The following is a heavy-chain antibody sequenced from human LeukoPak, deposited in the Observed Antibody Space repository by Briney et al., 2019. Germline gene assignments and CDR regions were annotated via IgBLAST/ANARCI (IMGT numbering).Heavy chain of an antibody. J-gene: IGHJ4*02. V-gene: IGHV1-69*05. CDR3: ARARYYYDGSGYWSLDY. Sequence: GASVKVSCKASGGTFSSYAISWVGQAPGQGLEWMGRIIPIFGTANYAQKFQGRVTITTDESTSTAYMELSSLRSEDTAVYYCARARYYYDGSGYWSLDYWGQGTLVTVSS. CDR1: GGTFSSYA. D-gene: IGHD3-22*01. CDR2: IIPIFGTA.